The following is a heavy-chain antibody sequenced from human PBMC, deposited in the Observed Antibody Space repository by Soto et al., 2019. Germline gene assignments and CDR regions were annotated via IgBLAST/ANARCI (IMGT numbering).Heavy chain of an antibody. CDR2: ISWNSGSI. CDR3: AKDIDTSAAYYVDF. V-gene: IGHV3-9*01. D-gene: IGHD6-25*01. J-gene: IGHJ4*02. Sequence: EVQLVESGGGLVQPGRSLRLSCAASGFTFDDYAMHWVRQAPGKGLEWVSGISWNSGSIGYADSVKGRFTISRDNAKNTLYLQVNSLRAEETALYYCAKDIDTSAAYYVDFWGQGTLVTV. CDR1: GFTFDDYA.